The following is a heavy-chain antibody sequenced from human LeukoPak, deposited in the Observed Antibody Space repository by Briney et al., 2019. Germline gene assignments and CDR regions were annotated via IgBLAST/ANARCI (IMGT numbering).Heavy chain of an antibody. D-gene: IGHD4-23*01. CDR3: ARDVDYGGSYWYFDL. CDR1: GFTFSSYE. CDR2: ISSSGSTI. J-gene: IGHJ2*01. Sequence: GGSLRLSCAASGFTFSSYEMNWVRQAPGKGLEWVSYISSSGSTIYYADSVKGRFTISRDNATSSLYLQMNSLRAEDTAVYYCARDVDYGGSYWYFDLWGRGTLVTVSS. V-gene: IGHV3-48*03.